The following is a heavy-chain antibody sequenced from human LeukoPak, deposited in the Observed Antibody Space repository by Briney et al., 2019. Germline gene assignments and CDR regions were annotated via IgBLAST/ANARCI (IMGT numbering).Heavy chain of an antibody. CDR1: GGSISSYY. CDR3: ARDLRRFSLYGPSFDY. Sequence: SETLSLTCTVSGGSISSYYWSWIRQPPGKGLEWIGYIYYSGSTNYNPSLKSRVTMSVDTSKNQFSLKLSSVTAADTAVYYCARDLRRFSLYGPSFDYWGQGTLVTVSS. D-gene: IGHD3-10*01. V-gene: IGHV4-59*12. CDR2: IYYSGST. J-gene: IGHJ4*02.